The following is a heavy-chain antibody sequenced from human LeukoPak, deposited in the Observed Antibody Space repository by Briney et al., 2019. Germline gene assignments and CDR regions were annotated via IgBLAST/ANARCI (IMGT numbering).Heavy chain of an antibody. D-gene: IGHD3-10*01. CDR1: GFTFSSYS. V-gene: IGHV3-21*01. CDR3: ARGRSGIVDY. CDR2: ISSSSSYI. Sequence: GGSLRLSCAASGFTFSSYSMNWVRQAPGKGLEWVSSISSSSSYIYYADTVKGRLTISRDNAKNSLYLQMNSLRAEDTAVYYCARGRSGIVDYWGQGTLVTVSS. J-gene: IGHJ4*02.